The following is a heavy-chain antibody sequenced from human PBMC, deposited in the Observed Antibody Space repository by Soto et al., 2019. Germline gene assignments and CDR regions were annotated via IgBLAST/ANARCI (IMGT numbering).Heavy chain of an antibody. CDR2: ISSSGSTI. J-gene: IGHJ6*02. Sequence: GGSLRLSCAASGFTFSDYYISWIRQAPGKGLEWVSYISSSGSTIYYADSVKGRFTISRDNAKNSLYLQMNSLRAEDTAVYYCARASYDILTGPNHYYYGMDVWGQGTMVTVSS. CDR1: GFTFSDYY. CDR3: ARASYDILTGPNHYYYGMDV. D-gene: IGHD3-9*01. V-gene: IGHV3-11*01.